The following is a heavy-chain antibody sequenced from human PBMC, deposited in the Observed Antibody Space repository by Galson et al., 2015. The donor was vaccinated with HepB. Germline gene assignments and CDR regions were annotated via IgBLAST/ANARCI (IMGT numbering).Heavy chain of an antibody. D-gene: IGHD2-2*01. J-gene: IGHJ4*02. CDR3: ARDDQVLFGGWGHDFDY. V-gene: IGHV1-69*13. CDR2: IIPVFGTS. Sequence: SVKVSCKASGGTFSSYAISWVRQAPGQGLEWMGGIIPVFGTSNYARKFQGRVTITADESTSTAYMELRSLRSEDTAVYYCARDDQVLFGGWGHDFDYWGQGTLVTVSS. CDR1: GGTFSSYA.